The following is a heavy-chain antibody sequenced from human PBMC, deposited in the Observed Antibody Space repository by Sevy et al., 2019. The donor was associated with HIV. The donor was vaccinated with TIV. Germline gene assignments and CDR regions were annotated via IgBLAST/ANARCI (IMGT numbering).Heavy chain of an antibody. J-gene: IGHJ4*02. CDR2: IYSSETT. CDR3: TRHLGSGPEASDY. D-gene: IGHD7-27*01. Sequence: SETLSLTCTVSGGSIYSSSFFWGWIRQSPGKGLEWIGSIYSSETTYYNPSLKSRPSMSVNTSKNQLSLNLNSVTAADTAMYFCTRHLGSGPEASDYWGPGTLVTVSS. CDR1: GGSIYSSSFF. V-gene: IGHV4-39*01.